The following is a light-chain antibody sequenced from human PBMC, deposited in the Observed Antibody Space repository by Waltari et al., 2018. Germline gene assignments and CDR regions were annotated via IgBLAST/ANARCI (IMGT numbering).Light chain of an antibody. CDR3: QQGYRIPLA. CDR2: GAS. CDR1: QSINTY. V-gene: IGKV1-39*01. Sequence: DIQMNQPPSSLSASVGARVTITCRASQSINTYLNWYQRKPGEAPKLLIYGASTFESGVPSRFSGSGSGTDFTLTISSLQPEDFATYYCQQGYRIPLAFGPGAKVEMK. J-gene: IGKJ3*01.